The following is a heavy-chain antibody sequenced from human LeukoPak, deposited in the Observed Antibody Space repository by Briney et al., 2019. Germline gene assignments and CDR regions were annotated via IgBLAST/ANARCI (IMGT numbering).Heavy chain of an antibody. CDR3: ARSPRGYQLPHKY. V-gene: IGHV1-46*01. J-gene: IGHJ4*02. D-gene: IGHD2-2*01. CDR2: INPTGGST. Sequence: ASVKVSCKASGYTFPSYFMHWVRQAPGQGLEWMGIINPTGGSTTYAQKFQGRVTMTRDTSTSTVYMELSSLRSDDTAVYYCARSPRGYQLPHKYWGQGTLVTVSS. CDR1: GYTFPSYF.